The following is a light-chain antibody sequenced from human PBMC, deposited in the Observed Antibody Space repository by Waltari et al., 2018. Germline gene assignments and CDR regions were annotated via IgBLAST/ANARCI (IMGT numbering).Light chain of an antibody. CDR1: QGIRSN. Sequence: DIQMTQSPSSLSASVGDRVPIPCRASQGIRSNLNWYQQKPGKAPKLLIYDASNLQSGVPSRFSGSGSGTDFTLTISRLQAEDFATYFCQQSYSTPLTFGGGAKVEIK. CDR2: DAS. V-gene: IGKV1-39*01. CDR3: QQSYSTPLT. J-gene: IGKJ4*01.